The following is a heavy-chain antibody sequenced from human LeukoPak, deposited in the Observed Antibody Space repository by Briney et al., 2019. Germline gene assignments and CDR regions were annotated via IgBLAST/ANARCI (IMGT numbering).Heavy chain of an antibody. D-gene: IGHD1-26*01. V-gene: IGHV1-24*01. CDR2: CDPEDGET. J-gene: IGHJ3*02. CDR1: GYTLTELS. Sequence: ASVTVSCKVSGYTLTELSMHWVRQAPGKGLEWMGGCDPEDGETIYEQKYQGRVTMTEGTSTDTAYMGLSSLRSEDTAVYYCATDHSKAVGATLQYAFDIWGQGTMVTVSS. CDR3: ATDHSKAVGATLQYAFDI.